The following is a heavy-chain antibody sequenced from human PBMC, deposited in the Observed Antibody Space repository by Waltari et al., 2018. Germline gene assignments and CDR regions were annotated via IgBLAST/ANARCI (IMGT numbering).Heavy chain of an antibody. Sequence: QVQLQESGPGLVKPSETLSLTCTVSGGSISSYYWSWIRQPPGKGLEWIGYIYYSGSTNYNPSLKSRVTISVDTSKNQFSLKLSSVTAADTAVYYCARKWPRYSSNAGWFDPWGQGTLVTVSS. CDR2: IYYSGST. D-gene: IGHD6-13*01. CDR3: ARKWPRYSSNAGWFDP. V-gene: IGHV4-59*01. CDR1: GGSISSYY. J-gene: IGHJ5*02.